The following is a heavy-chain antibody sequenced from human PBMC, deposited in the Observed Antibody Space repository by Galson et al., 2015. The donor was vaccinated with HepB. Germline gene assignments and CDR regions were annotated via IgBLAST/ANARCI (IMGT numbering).Heavy chain of an antibody. CDR2: ISNSGNTI. Sequence: SLRLSCAASGFIFSDYYMSWLRQAPGKGLEWISYISNSGNTICYADSVKGRFTISRDNARNSLYLQMKSLRADDTAVYYCAREGWLRAGYFDDWGQGTRVTVSS. V-gene: IGHV3-11*01. CDR3: AREGWLRAGYFDD. D-gene: IGHD5-12*01. J-gene: IGHJ4*02. CDR1: GFIFSDYY.